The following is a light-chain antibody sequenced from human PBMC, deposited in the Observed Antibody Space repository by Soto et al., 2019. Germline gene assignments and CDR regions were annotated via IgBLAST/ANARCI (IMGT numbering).Light chain of an antibody. Sequence: EIVMTQSTATLSVSPGERATLSCRASQSVSSNLAWYQQKPGQAPRLLIYGASTRATGIPARFSGSESGTEFTLTISSLQSEDFAVYYCQQYSNWPYTFGQGTNLEIK. J-gene: IGKJ2*01. CDR3: QQYSNWPYT. V-gene: IGKV3-15*01. CDR2: GAS. CDR1: QSVSSN.